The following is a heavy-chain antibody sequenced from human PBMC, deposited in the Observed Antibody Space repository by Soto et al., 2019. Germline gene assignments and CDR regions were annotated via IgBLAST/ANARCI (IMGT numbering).Heavy chain of an antibody. CDR3: ARNGWGMATVGM. J-gene: IGHJ4*02. CDR1: GFTVSNNY. CDR2: IYSGGTT. Sequence: EVQLVESGGGLVQPGGSLRLSCAASGFTVSNNYMIWFRLPPGKGLEWVSLIYSGGTTYYADSVKGRFTISRGNSKNTLSLQMNGLRGEDTVVYYCARNGWGMATVGMWGPGTVVTGSS. V-gene: IGHV3-53*01. D-gene: IGHD4-4*01.